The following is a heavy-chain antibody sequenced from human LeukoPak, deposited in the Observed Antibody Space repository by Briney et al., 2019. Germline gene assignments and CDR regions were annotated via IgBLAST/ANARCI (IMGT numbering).Heavy chain of an antibody. J-gene: IGHJ4*02. CDR2: VWHDGSHK. V-gene: IGHV3-33*01. Sequence: GSPMSLSCAPSGFSHKTYATHGPRQTTGQGLEWVALVWHDGSHKFYSNSVRGQFTISRDNSKNTVYLQMNNLRPEDTAVYYCARESFGSGSYPDFWGQGTLVTVSS. CDR1: GFSHKTYA. D-gene: IGHD3-10*01. CDR3: ARESFGSGSYPDF.